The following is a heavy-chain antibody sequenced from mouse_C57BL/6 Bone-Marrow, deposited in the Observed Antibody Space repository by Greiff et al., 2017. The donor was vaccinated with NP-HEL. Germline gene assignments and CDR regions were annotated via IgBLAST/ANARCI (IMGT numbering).Heavy chain of an antibody. V-gene: IGHV5-2*01. CDR3: ASYYSNCHWYFDV. CDR2: INSDGGST. J-gene: IGHJ1*03. CDR1: EYEFPSHD. Sequence: EVQGVESGGGLVQPGESLKLSCESNEYEFPSHDMSWVRKTPEKRLELVAAINSDGGSTYYPDTMERRFIISRDNTKKTLYLQMSSLRSEDTALYYCASYYSNCHWYFDVWGTGTTVTVSS. D-gene: IGHD2-5*01.